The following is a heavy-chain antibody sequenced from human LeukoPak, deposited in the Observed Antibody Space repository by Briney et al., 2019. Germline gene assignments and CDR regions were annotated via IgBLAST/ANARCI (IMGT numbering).Heavy chain of an antibody. Sequence: PGGSLRLSCAASGFTFSSCEMSWVRQAPGKGLEWVSFITGSGSEINYADSVRGRFTISRDNAKNSLYLQMNSLRAEDTAVYYCARDSSGYFDYWGQGTLVTVSS. CDR2: ITGSGSEI. CDR1: GFTFSSCE. CDR3: ARDSSGYFDY. V-gene: IGHV3-48*03. D-gene: IGHD3-22*01. J-gene: IGHJ4*02.